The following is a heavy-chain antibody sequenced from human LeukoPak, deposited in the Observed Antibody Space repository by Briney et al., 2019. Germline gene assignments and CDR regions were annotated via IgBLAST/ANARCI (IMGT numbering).Heavy chain of an antibody. J-gene: IGHJ4*02. V-gene: IGHV4-38-2*01. CDR1: GYSISSGYY. CDR2: IYHSGST. Sequence: SETLSLTCAVSGYSISSGYYWGWIRQPPGKGLEWIGSIYHSGSTYYNPSPKSRVTISVDTSKNQFSLKLSSVTAADTAVYYCARTDFWSGYYRNFDYWGQGTLVTVSS. D-gene: IGHD3-3*01. CDR3: ARTDFWSGYYRNFDY.